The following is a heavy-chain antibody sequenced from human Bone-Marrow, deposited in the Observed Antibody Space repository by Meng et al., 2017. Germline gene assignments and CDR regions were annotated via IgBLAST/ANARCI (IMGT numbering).Heavy chain of an antibody. J-gene: IGHJ5*02. Sequence: QVQLQESGPRMVRPSQTLPFPCTVLGGSMSICIFWIWIRQPPGKGLEWIGYISYSGATYYNPSLKSRLTMSVDTAKNQFSLSLSSVTAADTAVYYCARVVGDCVSCYKGWFDPWGQGTLVTVSS. CDR2: ISYSGAT. D-gene: IGHD2-2*02. V-gene: IGHV4-30-4*01. CDR3: ARVVGDCVSCYKGWFDP. CDR1: GGSMSICIF.